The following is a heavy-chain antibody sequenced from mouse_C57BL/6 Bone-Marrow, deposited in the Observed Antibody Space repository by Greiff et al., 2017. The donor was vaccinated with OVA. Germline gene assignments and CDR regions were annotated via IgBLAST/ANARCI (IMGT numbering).Heavy chain of an antibody. V-gene: IGHV1-19*01. CDR1: GYTFTDYY. CDR2: INPYNGGT. Sequence: VQLKESGPVLVKPGASVKMSCKASGYTFTDYYMNWVKQSHGKSLEWIGVINPYNGGTSYNQKFKGKATLTVDKSSSTAYMELNSLTSEDSAVYYCARGGYYALGAMDYWGQGTSVTVSS. CDR3: ARGGYYALGAMDY. D-gene: IGHD2-1*01. J-gene: IGHJ4*01.